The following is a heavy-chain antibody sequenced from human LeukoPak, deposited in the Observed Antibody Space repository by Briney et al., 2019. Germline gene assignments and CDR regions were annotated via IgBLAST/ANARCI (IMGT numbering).Heavy chain of an antibody. J-gene: IGHJ4*02. CDR1: GGSISSHY. V-gene: IGHV4-59*11. CDR2: IYYIGGT. Sequence: SETLSLTCIVSGGSISSHYWTWMRQPPGKGLEWIGYIYYIGGTNYNPSLQSRVTISVDTSNNQFSLKLNSVTAADTAVYYCARGRSTAWYNFDYWGQGTLVTVSS. D-gene: IGHD6-19*01. CDR3: ARGRSTAWYNFDY.